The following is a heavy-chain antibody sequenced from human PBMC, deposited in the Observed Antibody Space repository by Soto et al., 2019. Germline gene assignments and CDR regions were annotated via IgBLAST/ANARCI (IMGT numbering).Heavy chain of an antibody. CDR1: GFTFSSYA. D-gene: IGHD3-16*02. CDR3: AKVTRKHLLYNNGFDP. CDR2: IIGSGGST. Sequence: ASGFTFSSYAMSWVRQAPGKGLEWVSAIIGSGGSTYYAASVQVRFTISSDNSQNTLYLQMNSLIAVDTAVYYCAKVTRKHLLYNNGFDPWGQGTPVTVSS. J-gene: IGHJ5*02. V-gene: IGHV3-23*01.